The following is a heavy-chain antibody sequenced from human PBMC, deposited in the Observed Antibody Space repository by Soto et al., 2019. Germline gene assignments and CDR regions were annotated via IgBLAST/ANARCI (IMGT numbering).Heavy chain of an antibody. D-gene: IGHD2-15*01. J-gene: IGHJ6*02. CDR3: ARGGGYCSGGSCYVGVYYYYGMDV. CDR1: GYTFTSYG. CDR2: ISAYNGNT. Sequence: GASVKVSCKASGYTFTSYGISWVRQAPGQGLEGMGWISAYNGNTNYAQKLQCRVTMTTDTSTSTAYMELRSLRSGDTAVYYCARGGGYCSGGSCYVGVYYYYGMDVWGQGTTVTVSS. V-gene: IGHV1-18*04.